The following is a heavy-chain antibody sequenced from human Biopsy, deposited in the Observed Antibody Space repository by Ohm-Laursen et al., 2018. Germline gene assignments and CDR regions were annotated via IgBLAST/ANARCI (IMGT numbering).Heavy chain of an antibody. CDR2: NIPILGTG. Sequence: ASVKASCKPPGGTFSNYGVNWVRQAPGQGLEWLGGNIPILGTGNYAQKFQDRVTVAVDTSTSTATMELRSLRSDDTAVYYCATKLTGYFHHWGQGTLVIVSS. CDR3: ATKLTGYFHH. J-gene: IGHJ1*01. CDR1: GGTFSNYG. D-gene: IGHD3-9*01. V-gene: IGHV1-69*06.